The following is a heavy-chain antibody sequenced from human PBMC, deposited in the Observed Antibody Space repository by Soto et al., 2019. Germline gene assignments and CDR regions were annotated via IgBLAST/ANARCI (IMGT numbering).Heavy chain of an antibody. V-gene: IGHV1-46*01. D-gene: IGHD3-16*01. CDR2: IKPGGSYT. CDR3: AKDISDYTGYFDD. CDR1: GYTFTSYY. Sequence: QVQLVQSGAEVKKPGASVKVSCKASGYTFTSYYIHWVRQAPGIGLAWMALIKPGGSYTTYAQKFQGRVTLTSDTSTSAVYMELSSLRSDDTAVYYCAKDISDYTGYFDDWGQGTLVTVSS. J-gene: IGHJ4*02.